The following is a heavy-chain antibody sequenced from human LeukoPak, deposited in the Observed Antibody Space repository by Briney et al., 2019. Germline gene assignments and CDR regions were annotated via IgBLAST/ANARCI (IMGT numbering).Heavy chain of an antibody. J-gene: IGHJ4*02. V-gene: IGHV3-64D*09. CDR2: ISSNGGIT. D-gene: IGHD3-10*01. CDR3: VKDDLYYYASGSYPS. Sequence: PGGSLRLSCSASGFTFISYAMHWVRQAPGKGLEYVSTISSNGGITNYADSVKGRFTISRDNSRNMVYLKMSSLRAEDTAVYYCVKDDLYYYASGSYPSWGQGTLVTVSS. CDR1: GFTFISYA.